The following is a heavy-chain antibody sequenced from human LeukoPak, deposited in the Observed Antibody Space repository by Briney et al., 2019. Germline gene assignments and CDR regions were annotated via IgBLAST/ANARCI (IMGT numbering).Heavy chain of an antibody. V-gene: IGHV4-31*03. CDR2: IYYSGST. J-gene: IGHJ4*02. Sequence: PSETLSLTCTVSGGSISSGGYYWSWIRQHPGKGLEWIGYIYYSGSTYYYPSLKSRVTISVDTSKNQFSLKLSSVTAADTAVYYCAREQSFGEFDEYYFDYWGQGTLVTVSS. D-gene: IGHD3-10*01. CDR1: GGSISSGGYY. CDR3: AREQSFGEFDEYYFDY.